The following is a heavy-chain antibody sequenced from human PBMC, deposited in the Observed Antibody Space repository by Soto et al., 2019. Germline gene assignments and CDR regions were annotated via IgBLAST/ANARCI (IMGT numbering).Heavy chain of an antibody. V-gene: IGHV3-33*01. CDR3: ARGLVMNGYDARDFDY. D-gene: IGHD5-12*01. CDR2: IWYDGSNK. J-gene: IGHJ4*02. Sequence: QVQLVESGGGVVQPGRSLRLSCAASGFTFSSYGMHWVRQAPGKGLEWVAVIWYDGSNKYYADSVKGRFTISRDNSKNTLYLQMNSLSAEDTAVYYCARGLVMNGYDARDFDYWGQGTLVTVSS. CDR1: GFTFSSYG.